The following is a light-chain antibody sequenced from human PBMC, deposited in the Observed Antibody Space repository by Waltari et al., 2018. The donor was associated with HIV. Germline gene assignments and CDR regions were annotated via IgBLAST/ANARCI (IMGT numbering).Light chain of an antibody. J-gene: IGLJ2*01. Sequence: QSALTQPASVSGSPGQSITISCTGTNSDVGGSNSVPWYQQHPGKAPKLLIYEITNRPSGISNRFSGSKSGNTASMTISGLQAEDEADYYCSSYTTTTTVLFGGGTKLTVL. CDR2: EIT. V-gene: IGLV2-14*01. CDR3: SSYTTTTTVL. CDR1: NSDVGGSNS.